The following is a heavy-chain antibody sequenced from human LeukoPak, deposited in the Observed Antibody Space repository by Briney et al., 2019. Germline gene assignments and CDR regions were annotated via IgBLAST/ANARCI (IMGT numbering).Heavy chain of an antibody. CDR3: ARVSGSYFFYYGMDV. CDR2: MNPNSGNT. CDR1: GGTFSSYG. V-gene: IGHV1-8*02. Sequence: ASVKVSCKASGGTFSSYGISWVRQATGQGLEWMGWMNPNSGNTGYAQKFQGRVTMTRNTSISTAYMELSSLRSEDTAVYYCARVSGSYFFYYGMDVWGQGTTVTVSS. J-gene: IGHJ6*02. D-gene: IGHD3-10*01.